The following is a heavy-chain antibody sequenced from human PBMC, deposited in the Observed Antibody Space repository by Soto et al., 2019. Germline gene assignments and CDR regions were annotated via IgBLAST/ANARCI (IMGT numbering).Heavy chain of an antibody. CDR2: IIPIFGTA. V-gene: IGHV1-69*12. CDR1: GGTFSSYA. D-gene: IGHD3-10*01. J-gene: IGHJ6*02. Sequence: QVQLVQSGAEVKKPGSSVKVSCKASGGTFSSYAISWVRQAPGQGLEWMGGIIPIFGTANYAQKFQGRVTITADESTSTAYMELSSLRSEDTAVYYCARGPFWVLGVRNYYYGMDVWGQGTTVTVSS. CDR3: ARGPFWVLGVRNYYYGMDV.